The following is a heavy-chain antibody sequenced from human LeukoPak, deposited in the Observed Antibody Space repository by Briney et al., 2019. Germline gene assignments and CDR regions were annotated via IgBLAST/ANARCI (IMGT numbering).Heavy chain of an antibody. Sequence: SETLSLTCTVSGYSISSGYYWGWIRQPPGKGLEWIGEINHSGSTNYNPSLKSRVTISVDTSKNQFSLKLSSVTAADTAVYYCARSSSWYRGWFDPWGQGTLVTVSS. J-gene: IGHJ5*02. V-gene: IGHV4-38-2*02. CDR3: ARSSSWYRGWFDP. D-gene: IGHD6-13*01. CDR2: INHSGST. CDR1: GYSISSGYY.